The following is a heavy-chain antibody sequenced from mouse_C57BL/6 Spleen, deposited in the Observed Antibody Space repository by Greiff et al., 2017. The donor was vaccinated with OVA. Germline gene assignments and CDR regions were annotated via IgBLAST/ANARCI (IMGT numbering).Heavy chain of an antibody. CDR3: ARGGGSPYFDY. Sequence: QVQLKQSGPELVKPGASVKISCKASGYAFSSSWMNWVKQRPGKGLEWIGRIYPGDGDTNYNGKFKGKATLTADKSSSTAYMQLSSLTSEDSAVYFCARGGGSPYFDYWGQGTTLTVSS. CDR1: GYAFSSSW. D-gene: IGHD1-1*01. J-gene: IGHJ2*01. CDR2: IYPGDGDT. V-gene: IGHV1-82*01.